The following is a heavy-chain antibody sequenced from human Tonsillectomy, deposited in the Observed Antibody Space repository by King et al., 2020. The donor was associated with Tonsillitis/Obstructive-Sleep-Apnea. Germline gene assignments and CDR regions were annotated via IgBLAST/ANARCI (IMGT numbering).Heavy chain of an antibody. D-gene: IGHD4-17*01. CDR2: ISSSSSYI. J-gene: IGHJ3*02. V-gene: IGHV3-21*01. Sequence: QLVQSGGGLVKPGGSLRLSCAASGFTFSSYSMNWVRQAPGKGLEWVASISSSSSYIYYADSVKGRFTIARDNAKNSLYLQMNILRAEDTAVYYCARGRTSHGDHAFDIWGQGTMVTVSS. CDR1: GFTFSSYS. CDR3: ARGRTSHGDHAFDI.